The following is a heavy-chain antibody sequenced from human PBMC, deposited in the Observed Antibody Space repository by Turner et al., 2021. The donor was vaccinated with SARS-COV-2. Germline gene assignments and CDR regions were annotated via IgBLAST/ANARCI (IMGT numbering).Heavy chain of an antibody. CDR1: GGSISSYY. J-gene: IGHJ4*02. V-gene: IGHV4-59*01. CDR3: ARDPGEGSFDY. CDR2: IYYSGST. Sequence: QVQLQESGPGLVKPSETLSLTCTVSGGSISSYYWHWIRQPPGKGLEWIGYIYYSGSTNYKPPLKSRVTISVDTSKNQFSLKLGSVTAADTAVYYCARDPGEGSFDYWGQGTLVTVSS. D-gene: IGHD3-16*01.